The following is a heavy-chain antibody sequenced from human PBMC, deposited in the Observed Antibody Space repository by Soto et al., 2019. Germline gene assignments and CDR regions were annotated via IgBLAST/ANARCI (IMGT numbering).Heavy chain of an antibody. V-gene: IGHV1-46*03. D-gene: IGHD2-21*02. CDR3: ARGGGIVVVTATYDH. CDR1: GYTFTSYY. CDR2: INPSGGYT. Sequence: QVQLVQSGAEVKKPGASVKVSCKASGYTFTSYYMNWVRQAPGQGLEWLGIINPSGGYTTYAQRFVGRITMTSDTSMSTVHMELGSLTSEDTAVYYCARGGGIVVVTATYDHWGQGTLVTVSS. J-gene: IGHJ4*02.